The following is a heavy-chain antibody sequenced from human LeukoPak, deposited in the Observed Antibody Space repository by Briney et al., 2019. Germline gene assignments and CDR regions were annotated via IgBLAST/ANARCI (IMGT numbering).Heavy chain of an antibody. Sequence: SETLSLTCAVYGGSFSGYYWSWIRQPPGQGLEWIGEINHSGSTNYNPSLKSRVTISVDTSKNQFSLKLSSVTAADTAVYYCARGVFFFVYYDILTGYPRTNWFDPWGQGTLVTVSS. CDR2: INHSGST. D-gene: IGHD3-9*01. V-gene: IGHV4-34*01. CDR1: GGSFSGYY. CDR3: ARGVFFFVYYDILTGYPRTNWFDP. J-gene: IGHJ5*02.